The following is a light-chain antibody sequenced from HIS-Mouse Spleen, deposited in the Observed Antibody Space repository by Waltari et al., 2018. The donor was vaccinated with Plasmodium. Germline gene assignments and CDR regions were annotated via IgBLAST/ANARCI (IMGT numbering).Light chain of an antibody. Sequence: QSALTQPASVSGSPGQSITISCTGTSSDVGGYNYVSWYQQHPGKAPQLMIYEVSNRPSGVSNRFSGSNAGNTASLTISGLQAEDEADYYCSSYTSSSTLVFGGGTKLTVL. CDR2: EVS. CDR3: SSYTSSSTLV. V-gene: IGLV2-14*01. J-gene: IGLJ2*01. CDR1: SSDVGGYNY.